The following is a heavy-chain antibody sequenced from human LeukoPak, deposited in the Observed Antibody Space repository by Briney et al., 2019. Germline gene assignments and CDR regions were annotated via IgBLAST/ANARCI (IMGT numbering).Heavy chain of an antibody. CDR2: TSHSGST. D-gene: IGHD2-8*01. CDR1: GGSFSGYY. CDR3: ARNDCTTTSCANGFDI. V-gene: IGHV4-34*01. J-gene: IGHJ3*02. Sequence: SETLSLTCAVYGGSFSGYYWSWIRQPPGKGLEWIGETSHSGSTNYNPSLESRVTISVDTSKQQFSLKLTSATAADTAVYFCARNDCTTTSCANGFDIWAQGTMVTV.